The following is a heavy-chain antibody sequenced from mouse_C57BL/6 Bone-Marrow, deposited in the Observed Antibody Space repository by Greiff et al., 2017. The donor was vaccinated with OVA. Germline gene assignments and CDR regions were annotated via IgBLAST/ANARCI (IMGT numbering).Heavy chain of an antibody. Sequence: EVQLQQSGPELVKPGASVKISCKASGYSFTDYNMNWVKQSNGKSLEWIGVINPNYGTTSYNQKFKGKATLTVGQSSSTAYMQLNSLTSEDSAVYYCARRYDYDLYYAMDYWGQGTSVTVSS. CDR1: GYSFTDYN. V-gene: IGHV1-39*01. J-gene: IGHJ4*01. D-gene: IGHD2-4*01. CDR2: INPNYGTT. CDR3: ARRYDYDLYYAMDY.